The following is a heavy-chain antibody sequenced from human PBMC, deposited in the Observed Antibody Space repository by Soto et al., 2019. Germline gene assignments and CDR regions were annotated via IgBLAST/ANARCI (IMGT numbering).Heavy chain of an antibody. CDR2: ISWNSGSI. D-gene: IGHD6-13*01. V-gene: IGHV3-9*01. J-gene: IGHJ6*03. CDR3: AKDRSWYYYYMDF. Sequence: EVQLVESGGGLVQPGRSLRLSCAASGFTFDDYAMHWVRQAPGKGLEWVSGISWNSGSIGYADSVKGRFTISRDNAKNSLYLQMNSLRAEDTALYYCAKDRSWYYYYMDFWGKGSTVTVSS. CDR1: GFTFDDYA.